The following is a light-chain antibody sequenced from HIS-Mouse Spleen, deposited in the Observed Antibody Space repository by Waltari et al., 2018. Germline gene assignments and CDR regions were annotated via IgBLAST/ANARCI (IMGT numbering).Light chain of an antibody. CDR2: DVR. CDR3: SSYTSSSTLV. Sequence: QSALTQPASVSGSPGQSITISCTGTSSDVGGYNYVSWYQQHPGKAPKLMFQDVRNRPSGVSNRFSGSKSGNTASLTISGLQAEDEADYYCSSYTSSSTLVFGTGTKVTVL. CDR1: SSDVGGYNY. J-gene: IGLJ1*01. V-gene: IGLV2-14*03.